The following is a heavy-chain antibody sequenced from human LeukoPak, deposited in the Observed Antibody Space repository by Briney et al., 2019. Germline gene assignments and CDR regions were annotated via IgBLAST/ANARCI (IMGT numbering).Heavy chain of an antibody. Sequence: ASVKVSCKASGYTFTSYYMHWVRQAPGQGLEWMGWINPNSGGTNYAQKFQGRVTMTRDTSISTAYMELSRLRSDDTAVYYCARELMVRGVIYWFDPWGQGTLVTVSS. D-gene: IGHD3-10*01. CDR1: GYTFTSYY. J-gene: IGHJ5*02. CDR3: ARELMVRGVIYWFDP. V-gene: IGHV1-2*02. CDR2: INPNSGGT.